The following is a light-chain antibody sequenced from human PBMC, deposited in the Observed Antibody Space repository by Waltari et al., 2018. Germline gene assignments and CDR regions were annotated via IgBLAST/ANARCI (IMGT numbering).Light chain of an antibody. V-gene: IGKV3-15*01. CDR2: GAS. CDR1: QTIPNN. J-gene: IGKJ5*01. Sequence: EIVVTQSPATLSVSPGERATLSCRTSQTIPNNLAWYQQKPGQTPRLLIYGASTRAIGIPARFSGSGSGTEFTLTISSLQSEDFAVYYCQQYNNWLSVTFGQGTRLEI. CDR3: QQYNNWLSVT.